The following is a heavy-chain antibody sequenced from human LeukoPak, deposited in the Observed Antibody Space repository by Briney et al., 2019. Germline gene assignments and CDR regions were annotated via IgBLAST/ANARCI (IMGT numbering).Heavy chain of an antibody. Sequence: GGSLRLSCAASGLTISDHYMDWVGQAPGKGLEWVGRSRDKTNRNSTEDAASVKGRFTIEREDSNNSLFLQMNSLKTEDTAVYYCPASRATWHDLVYWGQGTLVTVSS. D-gene: IGHD1-1*01. CDR2: SRDKTNRNST. J-gene: IGHJ4*02. CDR1: GLTISDHY. V-gene: IGHV3-72*01. CDR3: PASRATWHDLVY.